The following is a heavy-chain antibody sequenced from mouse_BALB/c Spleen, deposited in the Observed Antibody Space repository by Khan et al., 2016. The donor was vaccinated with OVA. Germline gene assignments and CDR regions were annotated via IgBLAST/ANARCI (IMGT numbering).Heavy chain of an antibody. D-gene: IGHD2-14*01. CDR2: INPSNGYT. J-gene: IGHJ3*01. CDR3: VRDGAYYRNDGWFAY. V-gene: IGHV1-4*01. CDR1: GYTFTSYT. Sequence: QVRLQQSGAELARPGASVKMSCKASGYTFTSYTIHWIKLRPGQGLEWIGYINPSNGYTNYNQKFKDKATLTADKSSTTAYMQLSSLTSDDSAVYNSVRDGAYYRNDGWFAYWGLGTLVTASA.